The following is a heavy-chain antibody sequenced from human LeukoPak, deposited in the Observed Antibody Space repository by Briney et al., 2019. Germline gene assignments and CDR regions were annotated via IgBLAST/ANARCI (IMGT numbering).Heavy chain of an antibody. Sequence: SGPTLVNPTQTLTLTCTFSGFSLSTSGMCVSWIRQPPGKALEWLARTDWDDGKYYSTSLKTRLTISKNTSKNQVVITMTNMDPVDTATYYCARRGYSYGHVAFYIWGQGTMVTVS. CDR2: TDWDDGK. J-gene: IGHJ3*02. CDR1: GFSLSTSGMC. V-gene: IGHV2-70*11. CDR3: ARRGYSYGHVAFYI. D-gene: IGHD5-12*01.